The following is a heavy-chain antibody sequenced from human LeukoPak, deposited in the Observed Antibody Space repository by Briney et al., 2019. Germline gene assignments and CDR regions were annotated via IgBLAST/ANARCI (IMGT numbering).Heavy chain of an antibody. V-gene: IGHV3-23*01. J-gene: IGHJ4*02. CDR1: GFTFSSYA. Sequence: GGSLGLSCAASGFTFSSYAMSWVRQAPGKGLEWVSAISGSGGSTYYADSVKGRFTISRDNSKNTLYLQMNSLRAEDTAVYYCAKDPSLYGDYGPEGIDYWGQGTLVTVSS. CDR2: ISGSGGST. D-gene: IGHD4-17*01. CDR3: AKDPSLYGDYGPEGIDY.